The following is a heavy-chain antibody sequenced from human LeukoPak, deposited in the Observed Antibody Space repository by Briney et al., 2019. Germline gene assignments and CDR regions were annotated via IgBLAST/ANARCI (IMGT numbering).Heavy chain of an antibody. CDR3: ARGFRGTERITIFHWFDP. V-gene: IGHV4-34*01. J-gene: IGHJ5*02. Sequence: SETLSLTCAVYGGSFSGYYWSWIRQPPGKGLEWIGEINHSGSTNYNLSLKSRVTISVDTSKNQFSLKLSSVTAADTAVYYCARGFRGTERITIFHWFDPWGQGTLVTVSS. CDR1: GGSFSGYY. CDR2: INHSGST. D-gene: IGHD3-9*01.